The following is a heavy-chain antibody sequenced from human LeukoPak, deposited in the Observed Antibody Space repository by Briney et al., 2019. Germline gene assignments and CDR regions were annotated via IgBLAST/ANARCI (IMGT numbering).Heavy chain of an antibody. Sequence: PGGSLRLSCAASGFTFSSYGMHWVRQAPGKGLEWVAVIWYDGSNKYYADSVKGRFTISRDNSKNTPYLQMNSLRAEDTAVYYCAKSRHYDSSGYVDYWGQGTLVTVSS. CDR2: IWYDGSNK. CDR3: AKSRHYDSSGYVDY. CDR1: GFTFSSYG. V-gene: IGHV3-33*06. J-gene: IGHJ4*02. D-gene: IGHD3-22*01.